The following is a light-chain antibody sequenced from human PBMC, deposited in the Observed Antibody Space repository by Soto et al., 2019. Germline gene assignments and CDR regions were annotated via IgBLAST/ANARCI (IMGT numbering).Light chain of an antibody. CDR1: SSNIGSNT. CDR3: SAWDNHLNGYV. V-gene: IGLV1-44*01. Sequence: QSVLTQPLSASASPGQRVTISCSGGSSNIGSNTVAWYQHLPGTAPPRLIFTAGQRPSGVPGRFSGSKSGTSTSLAISWLQFEDEGDYYCSAWDNHLNGYVFGPGTKLTVL. CDR2: TAG. J-gene: IGLJ1*01.